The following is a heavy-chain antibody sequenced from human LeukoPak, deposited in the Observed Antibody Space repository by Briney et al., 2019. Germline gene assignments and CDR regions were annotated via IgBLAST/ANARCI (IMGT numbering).Heavy chain of an antibody. Sequence: RPSETLSLTCTVSGGSISSGGYYWSWIRQHPGKGLEWIGYIYYSGSTYYNPSLKSRVTISVDTSKNQFSLKLSSVTAADTAVYYCARPSTRDGYQGGLGYWGQGTLVTVSS. J-gene: IGHJ4*02. CDR2: IYYSGST. CDR1: GGSISSGGYY. V-gene: IGHV4-31*03. D-gene: IGHD5-24*01. CDR3: ARPSTRDGYQGGLGY.